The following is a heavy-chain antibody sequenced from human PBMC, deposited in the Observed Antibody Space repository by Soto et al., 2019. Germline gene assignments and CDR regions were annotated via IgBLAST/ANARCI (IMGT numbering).Heavy chain of an antibody. Sequence: PGGSLRLSCAASGFTFSSYSMNCVRQAPGKGLEWVSSISSSSYIYYADSVKGRFTISRDNAKNSLYLQMNSLRAEDTAVYSCARQSSGSDWGQGTLVTVSS. CDR3: ARQSSGSD. J-gene: IGHJ4*02. D-gene: IGHD3-22*01. CDR1: GFTFSSYS. CDR2: ISSSSYI. V-gene: IGHV3-21*01.